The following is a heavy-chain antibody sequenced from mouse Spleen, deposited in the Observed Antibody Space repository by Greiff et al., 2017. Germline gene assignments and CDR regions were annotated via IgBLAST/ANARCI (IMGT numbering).Heavy chain of an antibody. CDR1: GYTFTSYW. CDR2: IDPSDSYT. V-gene: IGHV1-50*01. CDR3: ARFYGSSRDYFDY. D-gene: IGHD1-1*01. J-gene: IGHJ2*01. Sequence: QVQLQQPGAELVKPGASVKLSCKASGYTFTSYWMQWVKQRPGQGLEWIGEIDPSDSYTNYNQKFKGKATLTVDTSSSTAYMQLSSLTYEDSAVYYCARFYGSSRDYFDYWGQGTTLTVSS.